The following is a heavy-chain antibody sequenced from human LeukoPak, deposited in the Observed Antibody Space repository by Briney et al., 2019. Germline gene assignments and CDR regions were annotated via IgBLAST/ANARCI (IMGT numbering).Heavy chain of an antibody. CDR3: ARHVGGRYFVDPNWFDP. CDR2: IYPGDSDT. D-gene: IGHD6-19*01. Sequence: GESLKISCKGSGYSFTSYWIGWVRQMPGKGLEWMGIIYPGDSDTRYSPSFQGQVTISADKSISTAYLQWSSLKASDTAMYYCARHVGGRYFVDPNWFDPWGQGTLVTVSS. J-gene: IGHJ5*02. V-gene: IGHV5-51*01. CDR1: GYSFTSYW.